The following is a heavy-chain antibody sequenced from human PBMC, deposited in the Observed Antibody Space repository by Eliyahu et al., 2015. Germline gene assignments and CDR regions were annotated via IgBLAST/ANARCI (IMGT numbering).Heavy chain of an antibody. CDR1: GXTXXXXA. CDR3: ARGPDYGDYYYYYYGMDV. J-gene: IGHJ6*02. D-gene: IGHD4-17*01. Sequence: QVQLVQSGAEVKKPGSSVKVSCKASGXTXXXXAXSWVRQAPGPGXXWSGRIIPILGIANYAQKFQGRVTITADKSTSTAYMELSSLRSEDTAVYYCARGPDYGDYYYYYYGMDVWGQGTTVTVSS. V-gene: IGHV1-69*04. CDR2: IIPILGIA.